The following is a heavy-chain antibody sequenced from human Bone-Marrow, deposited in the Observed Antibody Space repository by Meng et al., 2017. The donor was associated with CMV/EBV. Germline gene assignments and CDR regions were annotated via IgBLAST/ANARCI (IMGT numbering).Heavy chain of an antibody. D-gene: IGHD2-8*01. CDR1: GYTFTVYY. CDR3: ARGTIVLMVYALDY. J-gene: IGHJ4*02. V-gene: IGHV1-46*01. Sequence: ASVKVSCKASGYTFTVYYMHWVRQAPGQGLEWMGIIDPSGGSTSYAQKFQGRVTMTRDTSTSTVYMELGSLRSEYAAVYYCARGTIVLMVYALDYWGQGTLVTVSS. CDR2: IDPSGGST.